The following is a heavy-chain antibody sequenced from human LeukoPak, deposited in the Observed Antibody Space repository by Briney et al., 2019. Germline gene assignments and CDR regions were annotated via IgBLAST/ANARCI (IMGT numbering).Heavy chain of an antibody. CDR1: GGSFSGYY. V-gene: IGHV4-34*01. D-gene: IGHD3-22*01. J-gene: IGHJ4*02. CDR2: INHSGST. Sequence: PSETLSLTCAVYGGSFSGYYWSWIRQPPGKGLEWIGEINHSGSTNYNPSLKSRVTISVDTSKNQFSLKLSSVTAADTAVYYCARVDDSSGYYPDYWGQGTLVTVSS. CDR3: ARVDDSSGYYPDY.